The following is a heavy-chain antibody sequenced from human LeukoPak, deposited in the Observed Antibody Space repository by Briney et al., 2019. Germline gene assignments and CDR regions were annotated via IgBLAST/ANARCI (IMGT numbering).Heavy chain of an antibody. Sequence: GGSLRLSCAASGFTFSSYAMHWVRQAPGKGLEWVAVISYDGSNKYYADSVKGRFTISRDNPKNTLYLQMNSLRAEDTAVYYCAREAPWRDIVVVPAAYFDYWGQGTLVTVSS. J-gene: IGHJ4*02. CDR2: ISYDGSNK. D-gene: IGHD2-2*01. V-gene: IGHV3-30-3*01. CDR1: GFTFSSYA. CDR3: AREAPWRDIVVVPAAYFDY.